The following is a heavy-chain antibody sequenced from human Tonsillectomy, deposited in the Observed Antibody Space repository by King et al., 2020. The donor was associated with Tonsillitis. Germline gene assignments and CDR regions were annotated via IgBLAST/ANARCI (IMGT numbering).Heavy chain of an antibody. CDR1: GFTFSSYS. CDR2: ISSSSSYI. V-gene: IGHV3-21*01. Sequence: VQLVESGGGLVKPGGSLRLSCAASGFTFSSYSMNWVRQAPGKGLEWVSSISSSSSYIYYADSVKGRFTISRDNAKNSLYLQMNSLRAEDTAVYYCARDFSTYYYYYGMDVWGQGTTVTVSS. J-gene: IGHJ6*02. D-gene: IGHD1-1*01. CDR3: ARDFSTYYYYYGMDV.